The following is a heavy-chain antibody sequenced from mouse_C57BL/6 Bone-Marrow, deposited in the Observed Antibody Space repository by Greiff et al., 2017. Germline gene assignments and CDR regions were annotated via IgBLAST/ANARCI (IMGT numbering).Heavy chain of an antibody. V-gene: IGHV1-63*01. Sequence: VQRVESGAELVRPGTSVKMSCKASGYTFTNYWIGWAKQRPGHGLEWIGDIYPGGGYTNYNEKFKGKATLTADKSSSTAYMQFSSLTSEDSAIYYCARTGTTVVPFDYWGQGTTLTVSS. CDR1: GYTFTNYW. CDR3: ARTGTTVVPFDY. D-gene: IGHD1-1*01. CDR2: IYPGGGYT. J-gene: IGHJ2*01.